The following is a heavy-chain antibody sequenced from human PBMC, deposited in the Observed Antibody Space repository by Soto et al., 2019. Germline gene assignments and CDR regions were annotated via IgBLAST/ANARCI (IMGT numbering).Heavy chain of an antibody. V-gene: IGHV3-30*18. CDR2: ISYDGSNK. CDR1: GFTFSSYG. CDR3: AKDKVPYYYYCGMDV. Sequence: GGSLRLSCAASGFTFSSYGMHWVRQAPGKGLEWVAVISYDGSNKYYADSVKGRFTISRDNSKNTLYLQMNSLIAEYTAVYYCAKDKVPYYYYCGMDVWGQGTTVTVSS. J-gene: IGHJ6*02. D-gene: IGHD3-10*01.